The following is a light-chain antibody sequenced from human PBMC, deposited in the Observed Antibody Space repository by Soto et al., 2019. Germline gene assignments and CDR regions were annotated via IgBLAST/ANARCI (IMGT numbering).Light chain of an antibody. CDR3: QQYETFSGT. CDR1: QSASGG. Sequence: DVTMTQSPSTLPASVGDTVTVTCRASQSASGGLAWYQQKPGEAPKLLIYDASALPRGVPSRFSGSGSGTKFTLTIASLQPDDFATYYCQQYETFSGTFGPGTKVDIK. CDR2: DAS. J-gene: IGKJ1*01. V-gene: IGKV1-5*01.